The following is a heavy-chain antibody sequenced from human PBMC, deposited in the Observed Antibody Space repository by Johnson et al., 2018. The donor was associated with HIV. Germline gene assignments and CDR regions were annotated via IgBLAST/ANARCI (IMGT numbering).Heavy chain of an antibody. Sequence: EVQLVESGGGVVQPGRSLRLSCAASGFTFSSYDMHWVRQATGKGLEWVSAIGTAGDTYYADSVKGRFTISRDNSKNTLYLQMNSLRAEDTAVYYCARDEGVTIFGGLSAFDIWDQGTMVTVSS. D-gene: IGHD3-3*01. V-gene: IGHV3-13*01. CDR1: GFTFSSYD. J-gene: IGHJ3*02. CDR2: IGTAGDT. CDR3: ARDEGVTIFGGLSAFDI.